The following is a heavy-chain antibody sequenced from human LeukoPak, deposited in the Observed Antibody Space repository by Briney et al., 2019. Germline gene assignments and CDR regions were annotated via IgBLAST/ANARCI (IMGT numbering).Heavy chain of an antibody. D-gene: IGHD1-26*01. CDR2: ISYDGSNK. CDR1: GFTFSSYG. Sequence: PGGSLRLSCAASGFTFSSYGMHWVRQAPGKGLEWVAVISYDGSNKYYADSVKGRFTISGDNSKNTLYLQMNSLRAEDTAVYYCAKSRATRHFDYWGQGTLVTVSS. CDR3: AKSRATRHFDY. J-gene: IGHJ4*02. V-gene: IGHV3-30*18.